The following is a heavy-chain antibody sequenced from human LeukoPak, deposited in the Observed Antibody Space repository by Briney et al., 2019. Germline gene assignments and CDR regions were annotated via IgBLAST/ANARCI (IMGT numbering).Heavy chain of an antibody. CDR2: IYSGGST. CDR1: GFTVSTNF. D-gene: IGHD4-11*01. Sequence: GGSLRLSCVVSGFTVSTNFISWVRLAPGERLEWVSVIYSGGSTYYADSVKGRFTISRDNSKNTLYLQMNSLRAEDTAVYYCARTRVDTTTFDYFDYWGQGTLVTVSS. J-gene: IGHJ4*02. CDR3: ARTRVDTTTFDYFDY. V-gene: IGHV3-53*01.